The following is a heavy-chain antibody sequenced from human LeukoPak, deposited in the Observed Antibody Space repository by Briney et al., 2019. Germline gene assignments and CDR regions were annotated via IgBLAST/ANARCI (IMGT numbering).Heavy chain of an antibody. V-gene: IGHV3-21*01. CDR3: ARDREDIVVVPAAIATSYYYYYMDV. D-gene: IGHD2-2*01. J-gene: IGHJ6*03. CDR1: GFTFSSYS. Sequence: GGSLRLSCAASGFTFSSYSMNWVRQAPGKGLEWVSSISSSSSYIYYADSVKGRFTISRDNAKNSLYLQLNSLRAEDTAVYYCARDREDIVVVPAAIATSYYYYYMDVWGKGTTVTVS. CDR2: ISSSSSYI.